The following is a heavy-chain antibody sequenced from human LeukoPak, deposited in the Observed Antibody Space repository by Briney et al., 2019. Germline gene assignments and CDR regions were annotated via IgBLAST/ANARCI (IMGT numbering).Heavy chain of an antibody. Sequence: PGGSLRLSCAVSGFPFSIYEMNWVRQAPGKGLEWISFISSSGGTTYYADSVKGRFTISRDNAKNSLYLQMNSLRAEDTAVYYCARDGDLAPAVPFDCWGQGTLVTVSS. CDR3: ARDGDLAPAVPFDC. J-gene: IGHJ4*02. D-gene: IGHD6-25*01. V-gene: IGHV3-48*03. CDR2: ISSSGGTT. CDR1: GFPFSIYE.